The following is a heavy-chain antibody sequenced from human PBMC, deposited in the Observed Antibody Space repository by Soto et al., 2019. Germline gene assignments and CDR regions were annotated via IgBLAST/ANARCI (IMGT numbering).Heavy chain of an antibody. CDR1: GFTFSSYS. D-gene: IGHD3-10*01. V-gene: IGHV3-21*01. J-gene: IGHJ4*02. CDR3: ARDNPYDPVTGRGFDY. CDR2: ISSSGSYI. Sequence: GGSLRLSCAASGFTFSSYSMNWVRQAPGKGLEWVSAISSSGSYIYYADSVKGRFTISRDNSKNSLYLQMNSLRAEDTAVYYCARDNPYDPVTGRGFDYWGQGTLVTVSS.